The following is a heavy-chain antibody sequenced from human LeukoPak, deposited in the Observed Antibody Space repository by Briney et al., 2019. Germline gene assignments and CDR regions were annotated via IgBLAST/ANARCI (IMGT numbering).Heavy chain of an antibody. Sequence: GGSLRLSCAASGFTFSSSWMHWVGQVPGKGLLWISRISGDGSITTYADSVKGRFTISRDNAQNTLYLQMNSLRAEDTAMYYCARGGSPFYWGQGSLVTVSS. J-gene: IGHJ4*02. CDR2: ISGDGSIT. CDR1: GFTFSSSW. D-gene: IGHD3-10*01. V-gene: IGHV3-74*01. CDR3: ARGGSPFY.